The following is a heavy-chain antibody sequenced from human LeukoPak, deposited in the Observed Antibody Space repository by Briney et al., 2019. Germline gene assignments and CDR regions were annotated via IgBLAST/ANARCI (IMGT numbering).Heavy chain of an antibody. D-gene: IGHD2-15*01. J-gene: IGHJ4*02. CDR2: IYNSGST. V-gene: IGHV4-59*01. CDR1: GGSISSYY. Sequence: TSETLSLTCTVSGGSISSYYWSWIRQPPGKGLEWIGYIYNSGSTNYNPSLKSRVTISVDTSKNHFSLKLSSVTAADTAVYYCARGGRLVYCSGGSRQPHKYDYWGQGTLVTVSS. CDR3: ARGGRLVYCSGGSRQPHKYDY.